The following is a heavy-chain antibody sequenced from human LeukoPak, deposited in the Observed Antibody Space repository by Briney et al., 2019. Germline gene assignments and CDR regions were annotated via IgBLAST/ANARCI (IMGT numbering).Heavy chain of an antibody. V-gene: IGHV4-4*07. Sequence: PSETLSLTCTVSGGSISSYYWSWIRQPAGKGLEWIGRIYTSGSTNYNPTLKSRVTMSVDTSKNQFSLKLSSVTAADTAVYYCARGGSLRYYYYYMDVWGKGTTVTVSS. CDR1: GGSISSYY. D-gene: IGHD1-26*01. J-gene: IGHJ6*03. CDR2: IYTSGST. CDR3: ARGGSLRYYYYYMDV.